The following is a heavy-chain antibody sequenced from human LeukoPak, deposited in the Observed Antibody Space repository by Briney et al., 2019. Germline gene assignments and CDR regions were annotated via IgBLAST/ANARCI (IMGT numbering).Heavy chain of an antibody. CDR2: ISSSGGGI. D-gene: IGHD1-26*01. V-gene: IGHV3-48*03. CDR1: GFTFSSYS. Sequence: GGSLRLSCAASGFTFSSYSFHWVRQAPGKGLEWVSYISSSGGGIYYADTVKGRFTISRDNAKNSLYLQMNSLRAEDTAVYYCARAVGANAWGQGTLVTVSS. CDR3: ARAVGANA. J-gene: IGHJ5*02.